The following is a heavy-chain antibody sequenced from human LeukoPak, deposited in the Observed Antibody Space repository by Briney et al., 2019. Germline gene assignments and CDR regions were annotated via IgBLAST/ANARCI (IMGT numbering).Heavy chain of an antibody. V-gene: IGHV3-7*01. CDR2: IKYDGRES. D-gene: IGHD2-2*01. CDR1: GFTFSTFW. J-gene: IGHJ4*02. CDR3: AREAVLVVPPARRLDS. Sequence: RGSPILSCADPGFTFSTFWMRWVRHTPGKGLERVAIIKYDGRESYYVDSVKGRFTISRDNAEKSLYLQMNNLRAEDTAVYYCAREAVLVVPPARRLDSWGQGTLVTVSS.